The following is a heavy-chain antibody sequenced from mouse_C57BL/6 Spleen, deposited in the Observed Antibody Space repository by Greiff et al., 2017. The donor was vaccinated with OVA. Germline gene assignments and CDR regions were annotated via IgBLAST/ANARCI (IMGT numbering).Heavy chain of an antibody. CDR2: IFPGSGST. V-gene: IGHV1-9*01. D-gene: IGHD2-3*01. CDR1: GYTFTGYW. CDR3: ARKDGLIHAMYY. J-gene: IGHJ4*01. Sequence: VQLQQSGAELMKPGASVKLSCKASGYTFTGYWIEWVKQRPGHGLEWIGEIFPGSGSTNYNEKFKGKATFTVDKTSNTAYMQLSSLTTEDSAIYDCARKDGLIHAMYYWGQGTSVTVSS.